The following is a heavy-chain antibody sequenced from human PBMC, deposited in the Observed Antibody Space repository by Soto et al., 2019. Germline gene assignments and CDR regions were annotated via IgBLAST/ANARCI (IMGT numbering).Heavy chain of an antibody. CDR2: IYYSGST. CDR1: GGSISSGGYY. V-gene: IGHV4-31*03. D-gene: IGHD3-16*02. Sequence: QVQLQESGPGLVRPSQTLSLTCTVSGGSISSGGYYWSWTRQHPGKGLEWIGYIYYSGSTYYNPSLKSRVTISVDTSKNQFSLKLSSVTAADTAVYYCASARENYDYIWGSYQDAFDIWGQGTMVTVSS. CDR3: ASARENYDYIWGSYQDAFDI. J-gene: IGHJ3*02.